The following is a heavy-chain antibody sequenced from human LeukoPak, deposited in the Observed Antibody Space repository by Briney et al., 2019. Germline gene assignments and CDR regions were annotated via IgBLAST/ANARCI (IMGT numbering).Heavy chain of an antibody. CDR2: ISWNSGSI. V-gene: IGHV3-9*03. CDR3: AKEYCSGGSCYSGAFDI. CDR1: GFTFDDYA. Sequence: GRSLRLSCAASGFTFDDYAMHWVRQAPGKGLEWVSGISWNSGSIGYADSVKGRFTISRDNAKNSLYLQMNSLRAEDMALYYCAKEYCSGGSCYSGAFDIWGQGTMVTVSS. J-gene: IGHJ3*02. D-gene: IGHD2-15*01.